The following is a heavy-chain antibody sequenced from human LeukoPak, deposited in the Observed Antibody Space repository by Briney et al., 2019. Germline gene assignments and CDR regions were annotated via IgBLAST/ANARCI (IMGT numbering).Heavy chain of an antibody. Sequence: GGSLRLSCTASGFTFGDYVMSWVRQAPGKGLEWVGFIRSKAYGGTTKNAASVKGRFTISRDDTRSIAYLQMNSLKTEDTAVYYCTRRYNYDSSGYYYVRDAFDIWGQGTMVTVSS. V-gene: IGHV3-49*04. CDR1: GFTFGDYV. CDR3: TRRYNYDSSGYYYVRDAFDI. CDR2: IRSKAYGGTT. D-gene: IGHD3-22*01. J-gene: IGHJ3*02.